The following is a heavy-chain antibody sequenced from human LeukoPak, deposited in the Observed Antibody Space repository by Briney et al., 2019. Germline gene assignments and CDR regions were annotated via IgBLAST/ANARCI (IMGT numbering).Heavy chain of an antibody. Sequence: SETLSLTCAVYGGSFSGYYWSWIRQPPGKGPEWIGEINHSGSTNYNPSLMSRVTISVDTSKNQFSLKLSSVTAADTAVYYCASSGGDPRRTYYYDSSGYIFDYWGQGTLVTVSS. CDR2: INHSGST. CDR1: GGSFSGYY. J-gene: IGHJ4*02. V-gene: IGHV4-34*01. D-gene: IGHD3-22*01. CDR3: ASSGGDPRRTYYYDSSGYIFDY.